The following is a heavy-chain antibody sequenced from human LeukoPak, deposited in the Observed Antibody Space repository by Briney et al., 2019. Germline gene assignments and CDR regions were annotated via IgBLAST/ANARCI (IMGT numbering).Heavy chain of an antibody. CDR1: GGTFISYA. Sequence: SVKVSCKASGGTFISYAISWVRQAPGQGLEGMGGSIAIFGTANYAQKFQGRVTITADESTSTAYMELSSLRSEDTAVYYCARSRPYSNYDYWGQGTLVTVSS. J-gene: IGHJ4*02. D-gene: IGHD4-11*01. CDR2: SIAIFGTA. V-gene: IGHV1-69*13. CDR3: ARSRPYSNYDY.